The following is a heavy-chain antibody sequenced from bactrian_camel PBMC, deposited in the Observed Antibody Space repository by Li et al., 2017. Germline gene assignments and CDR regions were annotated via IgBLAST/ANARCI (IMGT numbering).Heavy chain of an antibody. V-gene: IGHV3S31*01. J-gene: IGHJ6*01. Sequence: GGLVQPGGSLRLSCAASGFAFNNAMSWVRQTPGKGLEWVSTINSGGGNIYYTDSVKGRFTISRDSAKNTLYLQMNSLKTEDTALYFCTRGSWTYFSWGQGTQVTVS. CDR1: GFAFNNA. CDR3: TRGSWTYFS. D-gene: IGHD6*01. CDR2: INSGGGNI.